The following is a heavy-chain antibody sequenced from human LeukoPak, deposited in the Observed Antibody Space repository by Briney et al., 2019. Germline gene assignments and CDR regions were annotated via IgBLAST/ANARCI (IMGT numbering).Heavy chain of an antibody. CDR3: ARSLPNYDILTGYYKWSYFDY. CDR2: IYYSGST. J-gene: IGHJ4*02. CDR1: GGSISSSSYY. V-gene: IGHV4-39*07. D-gene: IGHD3-9*01. Sequence: SETLSLTCTVSGGSISSSSYYWGWIRQPPGKGLEWIGSIYYSGSTYYNPSLKSRVTISVDTSKNQFSLKLSSVTAADTAVYYCARSLPNYDILTGYYKWSYFDYWGQGTLVTVSS.